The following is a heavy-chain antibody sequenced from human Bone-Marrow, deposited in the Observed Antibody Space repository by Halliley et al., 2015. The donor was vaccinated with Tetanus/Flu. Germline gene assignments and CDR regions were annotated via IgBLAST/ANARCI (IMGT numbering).Heavy chain of an antibody. V-gene: IGHV5-51*03. J-gene: IGHJ4*02. D-gene: IGHD1-1*01. Sequence: QLVQSGAEMRKPGESLKISCKASGYTFSNYWLGWVRQMPGKGLEWMGIVYPGDSNVRYSPSFQGQVTFSVDKSTSTAYLQWRSLKASDTAMYYCARRLFGDGYNLGPFDHWGQGTLVTVS. CDR3: ARRLFGDGYNLGPFDH. CDR1: GYTFSNYW. CDR2: VYPGDSNV.